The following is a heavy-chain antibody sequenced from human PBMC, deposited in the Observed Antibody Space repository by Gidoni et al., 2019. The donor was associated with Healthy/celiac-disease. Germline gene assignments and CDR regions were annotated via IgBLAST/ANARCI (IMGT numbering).Heavy chain of an antibody. V-gene: IGHV1-69*06. CDR2: IIPIFGTA. Sequence: QVQLVQSGAEVKKPGSSVTVSCKASGGTFRSYAISWVRQAPGQGLEWMGGIIPIFGTANYAQKFQGRVTITADNATSTAYMELSSLRSEDTAVYYCARARGAFGGFDPPRFDLDYWGQGTLVTVSS. D-gene: IGHD3-16*01. CDR1: GGTFRSYA. J-gene: IGHJ4*02. CDR3: ARARGAFGGFDPPRFDLDY.